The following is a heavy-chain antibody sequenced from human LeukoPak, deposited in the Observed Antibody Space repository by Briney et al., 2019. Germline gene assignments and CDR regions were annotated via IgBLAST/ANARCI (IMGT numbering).Heavy chain of an antibody. D-gene: IGHD1-26*01. CDR3: AGASSKWELSF. J-gene: IGHJ4*02. CDR2: YIHMFGTA. Sequence: ASVKVSCKASVGTFSRYAISWVRQAPGQGLEWMGGYIHMFGTANYAQNFQNRVTITADESTSTFSMEVSSLRPEDTAVYFCAGASSKWELSFWGQGTLVTVSS. CDR1: VGTFSRYA. V-gene: IGHV1-69*13.